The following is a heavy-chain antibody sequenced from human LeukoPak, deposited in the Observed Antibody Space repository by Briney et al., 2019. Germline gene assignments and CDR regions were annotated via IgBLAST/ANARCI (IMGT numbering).Heavy chain of an antibody. CDR2: IYTSGST. V-gene: IGHV4-4*07. J-gene: IGHJ1*01. Sequence: PSETLSLTCTVSGGSISSYYWSWIRQPAGKGLEWIGRIYTSGSTNYNPSLKSRVAMSVDTSKNQFSLKLSSVTAADTALYYCARETYDIQYFQHWGQGTLVTVSS. CDR3: ARETYDIQYFQH. CDR1: GGSISSYY. D-gene: IGHD3-16*01.